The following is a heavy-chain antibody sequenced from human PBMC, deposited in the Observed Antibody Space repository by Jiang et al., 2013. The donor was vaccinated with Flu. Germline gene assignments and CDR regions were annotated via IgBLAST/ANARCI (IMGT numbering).Heavy chain of an antibody. CDR2: IYYSGNT. Sequence: LLKPSETLSLTCTVSGGSISSRSYYWGWIRQAPGKGLEWIGSIYYSGNTNYNASLKSRVTISVDTSKKQFSLKLSSVTAADTAVYYCARYRYSGSYARHDGFDIWGQGTTVTVSS. CDR1: GGSISSRSYY. V-gene: IGHV4-39*07. D-gene: IGHD1-26*01. CDR3: ARYRYSGSYARHDGFDI. J-gene: IGHJ3*02.